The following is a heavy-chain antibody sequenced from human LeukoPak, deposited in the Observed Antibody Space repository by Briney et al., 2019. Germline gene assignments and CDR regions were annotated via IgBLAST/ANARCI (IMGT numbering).Heavy chain of an antibody. V-gene: IGHV4-34*01. CDR1: GESFSGYY. Sequence: SETLSLTCDVYGESFSGYYWSWIRQPPGKGLEWIGEVYHRGSTNYNPSLKSRVTMSVDKSKNQFSLNLTSVTAADTAFYYCARQIRWGDYYYYMDVWGKGTTVTVSS. J-gene: IGHJ6*03. CDR2: VYHRGST. D-gene: IGHD5-24*01. CDR3: ARQIRWGDYYYYMDV.